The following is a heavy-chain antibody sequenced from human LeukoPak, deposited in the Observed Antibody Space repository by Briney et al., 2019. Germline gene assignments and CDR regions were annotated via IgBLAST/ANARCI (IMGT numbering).Heavy chain of an antibody. CDR2: ISAYNGNT. V-gene: IGHV1-18*01. Sequence: ASVKVSCKASGYTFTSYGISWVRQAPGQGLEWMGWISAYNGNTNYAQKLQGRVTMTTDTSTSTAYMELRSLRSDDTAVYYCARDEQNPQGGYGSGNDYWGQGTLVTVSS. J-gene: IGHJ4*02. CDR3: ARDEQNPQGGYGSGNDY. CDR1: GYTFTSYG. D-gene: IGHD3-10*01.